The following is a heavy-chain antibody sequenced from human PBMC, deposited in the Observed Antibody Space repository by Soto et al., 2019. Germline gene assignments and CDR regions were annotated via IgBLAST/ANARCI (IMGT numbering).Heavy chain of an antibody. J-gene: IGHJ3*02. CDR2: IIPIFGTA. CDR1: GGTFSSYA. CDR3: ARITNWNYALDAFDI. D-gene: IGHD1-7*01. V-gene: IGHV1-69*13. Sequence: SVKVSCKASGGTFSSYAISWVRQAPGQGLEWMGGIIPIFGTANYAQKFQGRVTITADESTITACMELSSLRSEDTAVYYCARITNWNYALDAFDIWCQGTMVTVSS.